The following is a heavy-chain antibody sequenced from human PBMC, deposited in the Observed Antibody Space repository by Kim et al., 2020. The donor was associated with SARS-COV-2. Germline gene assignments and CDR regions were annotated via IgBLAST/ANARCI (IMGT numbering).Heavy chain of an antibody. CDR3: ARTSGSPVDY. CDR2: IIPIINIR. J-gene: IGHJ4*02. Sequence: SVKVSCKASRGSFSSYAITWVRQAPGQGLEWMGRIIPIINIRNYAQKFQGRVTITADKSTTTVSMELRSLTFEDTAVYYCARTSGSPVDYWGQGTLVIV. V-gene: IGHV1-69*04. CDR1: RGSFSSYA. D-gene: IGHD1-26*01.